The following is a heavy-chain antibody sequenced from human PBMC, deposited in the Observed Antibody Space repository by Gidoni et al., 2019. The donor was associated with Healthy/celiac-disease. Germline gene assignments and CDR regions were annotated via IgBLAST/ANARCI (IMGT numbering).Heavy chain of an antibody. V-gene: IGHV3-23*04. CDR3: ARYYDSSGYYFDY. CDR2: ISGSGGST. Sequence: EVQLVESGGGLVQPGGSLRLSCSASGFTFSSYAMSWVRQAPGKGLGWVSAISGSGGSTYYADSVKGRFTISRDNSKNTLYLQMNSLRAEDTAVYYCARYYDSSGYYFDYWGQGTLVTVSS. CDR1: GFTFSSYA. J-gene: IGHJ4*02. D-gene: IGHD3-22*01.